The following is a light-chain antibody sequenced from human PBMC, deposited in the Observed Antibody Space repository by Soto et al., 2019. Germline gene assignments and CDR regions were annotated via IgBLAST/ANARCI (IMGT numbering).Light chain of an antibody. Sequence: IHMTQSPSSLSASVGDRVTITCRASQRITTYLNWYQQKPGEAPKLLISTSATLQRGVPSRFSGSGSGTDFPLTITSLQPADFATYFCQQTYSTPYTFGQGTKLEIK. CDR1: QRITTY. CDR3: QQTYSTPYT. CDR2: TSA. V-gene: IGKV1-39*01. J-gene: IGKJ2*01.